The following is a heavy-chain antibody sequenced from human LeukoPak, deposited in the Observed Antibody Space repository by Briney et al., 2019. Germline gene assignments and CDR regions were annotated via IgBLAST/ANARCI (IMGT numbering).Heavy chain of an antibody. D-gene: IGHD6-19*01. J-gene: IGHJ4*02. Sequence: PGGSLRLSCAASGSTFSSYAMSWVRQAPGKGLEWVSAIGGSGGSTDYADSVKGRFTISRDNSKNPLYLQMNSLRAEDTAVYYCAKDWGIAVAGTLPYYFDYWGQGTLVTVSS. CDR1: GSTFSSYA. CDR2: IGGSGGST. CDR3: AKDWGIAVAGTLPYYFDY. V-gene: IGHV3-23*01.